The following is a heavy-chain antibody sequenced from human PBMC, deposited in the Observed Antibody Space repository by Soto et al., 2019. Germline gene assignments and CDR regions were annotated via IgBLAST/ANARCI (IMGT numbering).Heavy chain of an antibody. Sequence: GASVKVSCKASGYTFTSYGISWVRQAPGQGLEWMGWISAYNGNTNYAQKLQGRVTMTTDTSTSTAYMELRSLRSDDTAVYYCARDPLVFDGYYDSTLTSPFGYWGQVTLVPVAS. J-gene: IGHJ4*02. CDR1: GYTFTSYG. CDR3: ARDPLVFDGYYDSTLTSPFGY. V-gene: IGHV1-18*01. D-gene: IGHD3-22*01. CDR2: ISAYNGNT.